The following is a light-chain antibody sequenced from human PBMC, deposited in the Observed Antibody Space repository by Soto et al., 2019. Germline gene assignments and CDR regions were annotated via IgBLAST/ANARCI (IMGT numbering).Light chain of an antibody. CDR1: TSNIGNNL. CDR3: VAWDDSLRCAV. CDR2: ANS. V-gene: IGLV1-47*01. J-gene: IGLJ7*01. Sequence: QSVLTQPPSASGTPGQSVTISCSGNTSNIGNNLVYWYQQVPGTAPKLLIYANSQRPSGVPDRFSGSKSGTSASLAISGLRSEDEADYYCVAWDDSLRCAVFGGGTQLTVL.